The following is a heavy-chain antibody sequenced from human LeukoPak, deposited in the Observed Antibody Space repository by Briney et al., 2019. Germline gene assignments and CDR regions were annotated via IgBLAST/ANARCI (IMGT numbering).Heavy chain of an antibody. CDR3: ARDASMINFDY. V-gene: IGHV7-4-1*02. J-gene: IGHJ4*02. Sequence: ASVKVSCKASGYTFTGYYMHWVRQAPGQGLEWMGWITTSTGKPTYAQGFTGRFVFSLDTSVSTTYLHINSLKAEDTAVYYCARDASMINFDYWGQGSLVTVSS. CDR2: ITTSTGKP. CDR1: GYTFTGYY. D-gene: IGHD3-16*01.